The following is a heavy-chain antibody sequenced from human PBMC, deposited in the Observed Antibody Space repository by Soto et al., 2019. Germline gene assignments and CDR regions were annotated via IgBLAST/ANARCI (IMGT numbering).Heavy chain of an antibody. D-gene: IGHD2-8*01. CDR2: IDYNGVT. Sequence: PSETLSLTCSVSGASISSRDYYWGWIRQTPGKGLEWIGNIDYNGVTYYNPSLKSRLTVSKDTSKNQFSLKVASVTAEDTAIYYCGRVMIGTSRHTDSDYWGQGTQVTVSS. V-gene: IGHV4-39*01. CDR3: GRVMIGTSRHTDSDY. CDR1: GASISSRDYY. J-gene: IGHJ4*02.